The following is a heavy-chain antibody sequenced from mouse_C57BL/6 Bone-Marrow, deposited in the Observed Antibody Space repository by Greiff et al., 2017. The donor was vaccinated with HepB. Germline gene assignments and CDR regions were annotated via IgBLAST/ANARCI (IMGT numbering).Heavy chain of an antibody. J-gene: IGHJ2*01. Sequence: VQLQQSGAELVRPGASVKVSCTASGFNIKDDYMHWVKQRPEQGLEWIGWIDPENGDTEYASKFQGKATITADTSSNTAYLQLSSLTSEDTAVYYCTTFWIDTPSRGQGTTLTASS. CDR3: TTFWIDTPS. CDR2: IDPENGDT. CDR1: GFNIKDDY. V-gene: IGHV14-4*01.